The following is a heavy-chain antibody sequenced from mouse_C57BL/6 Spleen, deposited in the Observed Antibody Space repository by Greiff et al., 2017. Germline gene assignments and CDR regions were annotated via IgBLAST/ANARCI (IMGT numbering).Heavy chain of an antibody. Sequence: VKLQESGAELVKPGASVKISCKASGYAFSSYWLNWVKQRPGKGLEWIGQIYPGDGDTNYNGKFKGKATLTADKSSSTAYMQLSSLTSEDSAVYFCARYGNYAADYWGQGTTLTVSS. J-gene: IGHJ2*01. CDR1: GYAFSSYW. D-gene: IGHD2-10*02. CDR2: IYPGDGDT. CDR3: ARYGNYAADY. V-gene: IGHV1-80*01.